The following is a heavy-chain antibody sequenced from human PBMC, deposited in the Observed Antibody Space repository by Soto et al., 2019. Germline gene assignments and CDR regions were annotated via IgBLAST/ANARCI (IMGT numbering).Heavy chain of an antibody. D-gene: IGHD4-17*01. J-gene: IGHJ3*02. V-gene: IGHV3-21*01. CDR1: GFTFSSYS. CDR2: ISSSSSYI. CDR3: ARGYGGNPPDAFDI. Sequence: EVQLVESGGGLVKPGGSLRLSCAASGFTFSSYSMNWVRQAPGKGLEWVSSISSSSSYIYYADSVKGRFTISRDNAKNSLYLQMNSLRAEDTAVYYCARGYGGNPPDAFDIWGQGTMVTVSS.